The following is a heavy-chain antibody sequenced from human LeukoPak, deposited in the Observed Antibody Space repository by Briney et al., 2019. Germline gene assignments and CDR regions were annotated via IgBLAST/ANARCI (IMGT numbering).Heavy chain of an antibody. J-gene: IGHJ4*02. CDR2: IYPGDSDT. V-gene: IGHV5-51*01. Sequence: GESLKISCKGSGYSFTSYWIGWVRQMPGKGLEWMGIIYPGDSDTRYSPSFQGQVTISADKSISTAYLQWSSLKASDTAMYYCAGPRKQWVLEYYFDYWGQGTLVTVSS. D-gene: IGHD6-19*01. CDR3: AGPRKQWVLEYYFDY. CDR1: GYSFTSYW.